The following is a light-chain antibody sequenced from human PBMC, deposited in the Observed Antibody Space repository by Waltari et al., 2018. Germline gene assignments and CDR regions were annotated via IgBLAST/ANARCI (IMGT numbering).Light chain of an antibody. CDR1: QRLTKNY. CDR3: QQYGSSVMYT. J-gene: IGKJ2*01. V-gene: IGKV3-20*01. Sequence: VLTQSPGTLSLSPGERGTLSCRASQRLTKNYLAWYQQKPGQAPRLLIYGASSRAPGIQDRFSGSGSGTDFTLTISRLEPEDFAMYYCQQYGSSVMYTFGQGTKLEIK. CDR2: GAS.